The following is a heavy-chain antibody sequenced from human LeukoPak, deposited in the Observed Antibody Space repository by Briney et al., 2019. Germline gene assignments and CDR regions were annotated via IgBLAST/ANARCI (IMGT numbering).Heavy chain of an antibody. D-gene: IGHD3-22*01. V-gene: IGHV4-31*03. J-gene: IGHJ3*02. CDR1: GGSISSGGYY. CDR2: IYYSGST. CDR3: ARAPRITMVVVALDAFDI. Sequence: SETLSLTCTVSGGSISSGGYYWSWIRQHPGKGLEWIGYIYYSGSTYYNPSLKSRVTISVGTSKNQFSLKLSSVTAADTAVYYCARAPRITMVVVALDAFDIWGQGTMVTVSS.